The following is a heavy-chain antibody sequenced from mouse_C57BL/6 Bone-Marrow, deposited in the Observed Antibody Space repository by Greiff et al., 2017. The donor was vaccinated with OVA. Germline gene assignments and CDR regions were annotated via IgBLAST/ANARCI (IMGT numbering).Heavy chain of an antibody. D-gene: IGHD2-3*01. CDR3: TIGYYAWFAY. V-gene: IGHV14-4*01. Sequence: DVQLQESGAELVRPGASVKLSCTASGFNIKDDYMHWVKQRPEQGLEWIGWIDPENGDTEYASKFQGKATITADTSSNTAYLQLSSLTSEDTAVYYCTIGYYAWFAYWGQGTLVTVSA. CDR2: IDPENGDT. J-gene: IGHJ3*01. CDR1: GFNIKDDY.